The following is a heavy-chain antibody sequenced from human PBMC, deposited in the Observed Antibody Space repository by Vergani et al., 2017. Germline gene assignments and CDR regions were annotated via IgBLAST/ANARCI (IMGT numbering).Heavy chain of an antibody. CDR1: GGTFSSYA. V-gene: IGHV1-69*01. J-gene: IGHJ6*02. D-gene: IGHD3-22*01. CDR3: ARRSSGAAYYYYYGMDV. CDR2: IIPIFGTA. Sequence: QVQLVQSGAEVKKPGSSVKVSCKASGGTFSSYAISWVRQAPGQGLEWMGGIIPIFGTANYAQKFQGRVTITADESTSTAYMELSSLRSEDTAMYYCARRSSGAAYYYYYGMDVWGQGTTVTVSS.